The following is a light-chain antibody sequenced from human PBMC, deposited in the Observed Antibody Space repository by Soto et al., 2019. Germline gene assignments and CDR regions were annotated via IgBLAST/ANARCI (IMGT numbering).Light chain of an antibody. CDR1: RNLLYSANNKNY. V-gene: IGKV4-1*01. CDR3: QQYYGTPYT. CDR2: WAS. Sequence: DIVMTQSPDSLAVSLGERATISCRSSRNLLYSANNKNYLAWYQHKMGQSPKLLISWASTRESGVSDRVSGSGSGTDFTLTINSXQAEDVAVYYCQQYYGTPYTFGQGTKVDIK. J-gene: IGKJ2*01.